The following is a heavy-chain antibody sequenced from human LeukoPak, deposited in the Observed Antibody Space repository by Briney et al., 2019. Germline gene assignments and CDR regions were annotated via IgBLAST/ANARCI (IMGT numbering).Heavy chain of an antibody. CDR1: GDTFTGYY. J-gene: IGHJ3*02. Sequence: ASVKVSCKASGDTFTGYYMHWVRQAPGQGLEWMGWINSNSGGVHYAQNFQGRVTMTRDTSISTAYMDLTRLRYDDTAVYFCARYLAAPYDAFDIWGQGTMVTVSS. V-gene: IGHV1-2*02. CDR2: INSNSGGV. D-gene: IGHD2-15*01. CDR3: ARYLAAPYDAFDI.